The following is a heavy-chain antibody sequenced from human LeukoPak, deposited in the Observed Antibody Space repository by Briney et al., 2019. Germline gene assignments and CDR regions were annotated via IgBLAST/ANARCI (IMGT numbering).Heavy chain of an antibody. CDR2: INSDGSST. V-gene: IGHV3-74*01. CDR3: ARDFYGSGTYYHY. Sequence: GGSLRLSCAASGFTFSSYWMHWGRQATGKGLVWVSRINSDGSSTSYADSVKGRFTISRDNAKNTLYLQMNSLGAEDTAVYYCARDFYGSGTYYHYWGQGTLVTVSS. J-gene: IGHJ4*02. CDR1: GFTFSSYW. D-gene: IGHD3-10*01.